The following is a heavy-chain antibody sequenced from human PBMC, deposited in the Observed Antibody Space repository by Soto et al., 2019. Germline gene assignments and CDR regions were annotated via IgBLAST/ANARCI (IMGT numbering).Heavy chain of an antibody. CDR1: GFSLTTSGMG. CDR3: PHRCSGGTCYSGSFEN. CDR2: IYWDDDK. J-gene: IGHJ4*02. D-gene: IGHD2-15*01. Sequence: QITLKESGPALVKPTQTLTLTCSFSGFSLTTSGMGVDWIRQPPGKALEWLALIYWDDDKRYRPSLKSRLTITNDTPKHQLVLTLPNMDPVDTATYYCPHRCSGGTCYSGSFENWGQGALVTVSS. V-gene: IGHV2-5*02.